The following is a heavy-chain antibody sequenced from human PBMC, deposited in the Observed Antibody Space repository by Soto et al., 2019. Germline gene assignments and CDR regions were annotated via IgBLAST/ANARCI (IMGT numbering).Heavy chain of an antibody. J-gene: IGHJ4*02. CDR3: ASTIAYSSGWYELTDY. CDR2: IYYSGST. CDR1: GGSISSYY. V-gene: IGHV4-59*01. Sequence: SETLSLTCTVSGGSISSYYWSWIRQPPGKGLEWIGYIYYSGSTNYNPSLKSRVTISVDTSKNQFSLKLSSVTAADTAVYYCASTIAYSSGWYELTDYWGQGTLVTVSS. D-gene: IGHD6-19*01.